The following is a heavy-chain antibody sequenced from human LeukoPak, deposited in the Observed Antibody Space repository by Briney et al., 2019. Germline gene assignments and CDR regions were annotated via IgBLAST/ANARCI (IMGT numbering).Heavy chain of an antibody. V-gene: IGHV7-4-1*02. Sequence: VASVKVSCKASGYTFTSYSMHWVRQAPGQGLEWMGWINTNTGNPTYAQGFTGHFVFSLDTSVSTAYLQISSLKAEDTAVYYCAKDLAGFLKSPAYSSGWAFDYWGQGTLVTVSS. J-gene: IGHJ4*02. CDR3: AKDLAGFLKSPAYSSGWAFDY. CDR1: GYTFTSYS. D-gene: IGHD6-19*01. CDR2: INTNTGNP.